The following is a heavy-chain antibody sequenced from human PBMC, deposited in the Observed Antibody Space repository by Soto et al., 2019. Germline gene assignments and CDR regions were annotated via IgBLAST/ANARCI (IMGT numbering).Heavy chain of an antibody. J-gene: IGHJ6*02. D-gene: IGHD6-6*01. CDR3: AKGPRPYYYYGMDV. CDR2: ISWNSGSI. CDR1: GFTFDDYA. V-gene: IGHV3-9*01. Sequence: LRLSCAASGFTFDDYAMHWVRQAPGKGLEWVSGISWNSGSIGYADSVKGRFTISRDNAKNSLYLQMNSLRAEDTALYYCAKGPRPYYYYGMDVWGQGTTVTVSS.